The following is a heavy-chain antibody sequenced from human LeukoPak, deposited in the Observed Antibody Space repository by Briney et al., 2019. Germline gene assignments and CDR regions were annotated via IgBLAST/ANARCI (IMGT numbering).Heavy chain of an antibody. V-gene: IGHV3-48*03. D-gene: IGHD4-23*01. CDR3: ARDPTVVTPVYDY. J-gene: IGHJ4*02. CDR1: GFTFSSYE. Sequence: GGSLRLSCAASGFTFSSYEMNGVRQAPGKGLGGVSYISSSGSTIYYADSVKGRFTISRDNAKNSLYLQMNSLRAEDTAVYYCARDPTVVTPVYDYWGQGTLVTVSS. CDR2: ISSSGSTI.